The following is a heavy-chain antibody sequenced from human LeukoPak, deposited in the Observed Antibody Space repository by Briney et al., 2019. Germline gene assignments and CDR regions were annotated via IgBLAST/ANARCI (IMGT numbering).Heavy chain of an antibody. CDR2: IIPIFGTA. CDR3: ARGSDRGILYYYYMDV. CDR1: GGTFSSYA. J-gene: IGHJ6*03. Sequence: SVKVSCKASGGTFSSYAISWVRQAPGQGLEWVGGIIPIFGTANYAQKFQGRVTITADESTSTAYMELSSLRSEDTAVYYCARGSDRGILYYYYMDVWGKGTTVTVSS. V-gene: IGHV1-69*13. D-gene: IGHD2-15*01.